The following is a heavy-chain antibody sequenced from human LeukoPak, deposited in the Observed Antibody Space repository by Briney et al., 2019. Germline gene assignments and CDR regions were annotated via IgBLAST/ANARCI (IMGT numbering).Heavy chain of an antibody. Sequence: SETLSLTCTVSGGSIRSSYYYWGWIRQPPGKGLEWIGSIYDSGSTYYNPSLKSRVAISVDTSKNQFPLKLSSVTAADTAVYYCARVTYYYDRHFDYWGQGTLVTVSS. V-gene: IGHV4-39*06. J-gene: IGHJ4*02. CDR1: GGSIRSSYYY. D-gene: IGHD3-22*01. CDR2: IYDSGST. CDR3: ARVTYYYDRHFDY.